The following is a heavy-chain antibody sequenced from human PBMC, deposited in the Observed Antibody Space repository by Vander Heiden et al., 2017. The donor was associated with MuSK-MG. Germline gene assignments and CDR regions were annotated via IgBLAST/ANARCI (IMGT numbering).Heavy chain of an antibody. CDR2: ISSSSSYI. CDR3: ARPQRPYFGGDCYSLGDAFDI. CDR1: GFNFSSKS. Sequence: EVQLVESGGGLVKPGGSLRISCAAAGFNFSSKSMNWVRQAPGKGLEWVSSISSSSSYIYYADSVKGRFTISRDNAKNSLYLQMNSLRAEDTAVYYCARPQRPYFGGDCYSLGDAFDIWGQGTMVTVSS. V-gene: IGHV3-21*01. D-gene: IGHD2-21*02. J-gene: IGHJ3*02.